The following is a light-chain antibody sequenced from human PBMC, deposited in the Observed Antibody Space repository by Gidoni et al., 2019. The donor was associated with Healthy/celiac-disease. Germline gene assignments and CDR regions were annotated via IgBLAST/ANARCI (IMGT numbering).Light chain of an antibody. V-gene: IGKV1-39*01. J-gene: IGKJ2*01. CDR3: QQSYSTYT. CDR1: QSISSY. CDR2: AAS. Sequence: DIQMTQSPSSLSASVGDRVTITCRASQSISSYLNWYQQKPGKAPKLLIYAASSLQSGVPSRFSGSGSGTDFTLTISSLQPEDFATYYCQQSYSTYTFXQGTELEIK.